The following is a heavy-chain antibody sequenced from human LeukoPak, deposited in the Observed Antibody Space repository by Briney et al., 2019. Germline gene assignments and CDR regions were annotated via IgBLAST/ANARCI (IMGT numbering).Heavy chain of an antibody. D-gene: IGHD6-19*01. CDR2: IYYSGST. J-gene: IGHJ4*02. V-gene: IGHV4-59*01. Sequence: SETLSLTCTVSGGSISSYYWSWIRQPPGKGLEWIGYIYYSGSTNYNPSLKSRVTISVDTSKNQFSLKLSSVTAADTAVYYCAREVHSSGWYRGGYFDYSGQGTLVTVSS. CDR1: GGSISSYY. CDR3: AREVHSSGWYRGGYFDY.